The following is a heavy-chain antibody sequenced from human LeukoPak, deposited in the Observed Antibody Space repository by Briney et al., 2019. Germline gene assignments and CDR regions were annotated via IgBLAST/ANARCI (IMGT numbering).Heavy chain of an antibody. J-gene: IGHJ4*02. Sequence: GGSLRLSCAASGFTLSSYWMTWVRQAPGKGLEWVANIKQDGSEKYYVDSVKGRFTISRDNAKNSLYLQMNSLRAEDTAVYYCAKDALYSSSWYLGYYFDYWGQGTLVTVSS. CDR2: IKQDGSEK. CDR3: AKDALYSSSWYLGYYFDY. CDR1: GFTLSSYW. V-gene: IGHV3-7*01. D-gene: IGHD6-13*01.